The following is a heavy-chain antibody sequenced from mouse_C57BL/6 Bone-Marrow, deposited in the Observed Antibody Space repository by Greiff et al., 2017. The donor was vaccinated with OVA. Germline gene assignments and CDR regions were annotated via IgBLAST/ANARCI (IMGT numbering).Heavy chain of an antibody. D-gene: IGHD3-2*02. Sequence: VKLMESGPELVKPGASVKLSCKASGYTFTSYDINWVKQRPGQGLEWIGWIYPRDGSTKYNEKFKGKATLTVDTSSSTAYMELHSLTSEDSAVYFCARSASSGYLAWFAYWGQGTLVTVSA. CDR2: IYPRDGST. CDR3: ARSASSGYLAWFAY. CDR1: GYTFTSYD. V-gene: IGHV1-85*01. J-gene: IGHJ3*01.